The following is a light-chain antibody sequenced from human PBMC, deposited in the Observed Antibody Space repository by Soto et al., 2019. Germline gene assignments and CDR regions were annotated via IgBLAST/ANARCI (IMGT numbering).Light chain of an antibody. CDR1: QTISSY. CDR3: QQTFRTPHI. J-gene: IGKJ2*01. V-gene: IGKV1-39*01. Sequence: DIQMTQSPASLSASVGDRVTITCRASQTISSYLNWYQQKPGAAPKLLIYSASTLESGVPSRFSGSGFGTDYTLTISSLQPADFAVYYCQQTFRTPHIFGQGTKLDIK. CDR2: SAS.